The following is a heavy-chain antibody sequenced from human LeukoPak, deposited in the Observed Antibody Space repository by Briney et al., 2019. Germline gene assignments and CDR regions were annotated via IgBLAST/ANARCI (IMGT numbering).Heavy chain of an antibody. CDR1: IDSFSSYH. V-gene: IGHV4-34*01. J-gene: IGHJ3*02. CDR3: ARQKLHIVVVTAIYDAFDI. CDR2: VNESGGT. D-gene: IGHD2-21*02. Sequence: SETLSLTCAVYIDSFSSYHWNWIRQTPAKGMEWIGEVNESGGTNISPSLRSRVILSVDTSKNQFSLKLSSVTAADTAVYYCARQKLHIVVVTAIYDAFDIWGQGTMVTVSS.